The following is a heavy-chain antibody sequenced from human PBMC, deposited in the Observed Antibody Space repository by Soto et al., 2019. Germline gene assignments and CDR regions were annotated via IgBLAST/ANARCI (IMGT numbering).Heavy chain of an antibody. V-gene: IGHV3-23*01. D-gene: IGHD2-21*02. J-gene: IGHJ3*01. CDR1: GFSFSRYA. CDR2: ISYSGGST. CDR3: AKGPTGEMVTDFQLFVV. Sequence: GGSLRLSCTASGFSFSRYAMSWVRQAPGKGLEWISGISYSGGSTFYSDSVKDRFTVSRDNTKNTLSLQMSSLRADDTAGYYCAKGPTGEMVTDFQLFVVWGQETML.